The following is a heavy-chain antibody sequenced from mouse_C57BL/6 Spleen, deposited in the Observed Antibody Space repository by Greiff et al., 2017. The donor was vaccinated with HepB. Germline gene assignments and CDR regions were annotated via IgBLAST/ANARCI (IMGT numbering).Heavy chain of an antibody. CDR2: ISYDGSN. CDR3: ARGHYGPWYFDV. V-gene: IGHV3-6*01. CDR1: GYSITSGYY. Sequence: DVQLQESGPGLVKPSQSLSLTCSVTGYSITSGYYWNWIRQFPGNKLEWMGYISYDGSNNYNPSLKNRISTTRDTSKNQFFLKLNSVTTEDTATYYCARGHYGPWYFDVWGTGTTVTVSS. J-gene: IGHJ1*03. D-gene: IGHD1-1*02.